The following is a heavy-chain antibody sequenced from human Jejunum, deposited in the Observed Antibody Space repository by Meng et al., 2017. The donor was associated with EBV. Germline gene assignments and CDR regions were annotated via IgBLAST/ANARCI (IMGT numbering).Heavy chain of an antibody. Sequence: QVQVKESAPGLVQPSGTLTLTCAGDGASSGSSHWWSWVRQAPGEGLECIGEIYYTGRTNYNPSLKSRVSMSIDKSKNQFSLNLNSVTVADTAVYYCATSMSGYSYGYSWGQGTLVTVSS. CDR3: ATSMSGYSYGYS. D-gene: IGHD5-12*01. CDR2: IYYTGRT. J-gene: IGHJ5*02. V-gene: IGHV4-4*02. CDR1: GASSGSSHW.